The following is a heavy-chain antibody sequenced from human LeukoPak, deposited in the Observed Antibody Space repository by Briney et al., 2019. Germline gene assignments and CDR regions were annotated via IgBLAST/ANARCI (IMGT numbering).Heavy chain of an antibody. CDR1: RFTFDVYA. D-gene: IGHD5-24*01. J-gene: IGHJ3*02. Sequence: PGGSLRLSCATSRFTFDVYAMHWVRQAPGKGLEWVSGISWHSGSIGYADSVKGRFTISRDNAKNSLYLQMNSLRAEDTALYYCAKDMRDGYNYGAFDIWGQGTMVMVSS. V-gene: IGHV3-9*01. CDR3: AKDMRDGYNYGAFDI. CDR2: ISWHSGSI.